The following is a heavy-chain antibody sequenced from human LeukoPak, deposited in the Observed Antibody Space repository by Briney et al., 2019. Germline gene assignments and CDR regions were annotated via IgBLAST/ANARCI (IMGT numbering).Heavy chain of an antibody. Sequence: VGSLRLSRVASGFTVCINYMSWVREAPGKGLEWDSIIYSGDSKYYADSVKGRFIFSRDNAKNSLYLQMNSLRAEDTAVYYCARGVVAVSMDVWGKGTTVTVSS. CDR3: ARGVVAVSMDV. V-gene: IGHV3-53*01. CDR1: GFTVCINY. J-gene: IGHJ6*04. CDR2: IYSGDSK. D-gene: IGHD2-15*01.